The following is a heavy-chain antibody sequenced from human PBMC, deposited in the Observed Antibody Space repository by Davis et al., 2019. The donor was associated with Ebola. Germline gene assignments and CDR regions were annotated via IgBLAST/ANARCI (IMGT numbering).Heavy chain of an antibody. Sequence: GGPLRPSCAASGFTFGDYAMHWVRQAPGKGLEWVSLIIWDGRSTAYADSVRGRFSISRDNSRQFLYLQMNGLRAEDTALYYCTAYDSTFRNYWGQGTLVTVSS. CDR1: GFTFGDYA. CDR3: TAYDSTFRNY. D-gene: IGHD3-22*01. CDR2: IIWDGRST. J-gene: IGHJ4*02. V-gene: IGHV3-43D*03.